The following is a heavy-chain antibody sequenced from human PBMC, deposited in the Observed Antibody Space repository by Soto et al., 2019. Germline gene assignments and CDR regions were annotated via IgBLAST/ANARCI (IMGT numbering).Heavy chain of an antibody. CDR1: GFTFSSFS. CDR2: INAASRT. CDR3: ARDPSGGDN. D-gene: IGHD5-12*01. V-gene: IGHV3-21*01. Sequence: EVQLVESGGGLVKPGGSLRLSCSASGFTFSSFSTNWVRQAPGQGLEWVSSINAASRTYYIDSVKGRFTISRHNAKNSLSLQMNSLTVEDTAVYYCARDPSGGDNWGQGTLVTVSS. J-gene: IGHJ4*02.